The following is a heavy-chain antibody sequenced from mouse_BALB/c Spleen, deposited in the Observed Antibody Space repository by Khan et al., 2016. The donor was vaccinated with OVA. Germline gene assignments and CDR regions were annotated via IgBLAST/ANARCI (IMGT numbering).Heavy chain of an antibody. J-gene: IGHJ2*01. Sequence: EVHLVESGGGLVQPGGSRKLSCAASGFTFNSYGMHWVRQAPEKGLEWVAYISGDSNTIYYTDTVKGRFTISRDNTKNTLFLQMTSLMSEDTAMYYCATSYFYGYYFDYWGPGTTLTVS. CDR2: ISGDSNTI. D-gene: IGHD1-1*01. V-gene: IGHV5-17*02. CDR1: GFTFNSYG. CDR3: ATSYFYGYYFDY.